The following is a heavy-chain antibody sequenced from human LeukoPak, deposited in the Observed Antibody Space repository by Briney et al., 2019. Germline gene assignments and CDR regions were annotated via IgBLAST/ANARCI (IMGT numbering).Heavy chain of an antibody. CDR3: AGLVGRYSSGLYYYYFDY. J-gene: IGHJ4*02. Sequence: SQTLSLTCTVSGGSISSGDYYWSWVRQPPGKGLEWIGEMYLSGTTHSNPSVKSRVTISIDKSKNQFFLNLSSVTAADTAVYYCAGLVGRYSSGLYYYYFDYWGQGTLVTVSS. CDR1: GGSISSGDYY. V-gene: IGHV4-30-4*01. CDR2: MYLSGTT. D-gene: IGHD3-22*01.